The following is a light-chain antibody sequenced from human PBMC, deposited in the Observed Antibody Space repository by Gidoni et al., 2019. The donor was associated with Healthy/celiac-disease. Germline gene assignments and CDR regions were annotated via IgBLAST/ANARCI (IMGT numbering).Light chain of an antibody. Sequence: DIVMTQSPDSLAVSLGERATINNKNYLAWYQQKPGQPPKLLIYWASTRESGVPDRFSGSGSGTDFTLTNSSLQAEDVAVYYCQQYYSTPLTFGGGTKVEIK. V-gene: IGKV4-1*01. CDR1: KNY. J-gene: IGKJ4*01. CDR2: WAS. CDR3: QQYYSTPLT.